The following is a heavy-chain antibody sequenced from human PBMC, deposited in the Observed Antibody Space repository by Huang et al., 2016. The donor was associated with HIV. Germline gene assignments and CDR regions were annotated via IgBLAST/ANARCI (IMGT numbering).Heavy chain of an antibody. D-gene: IGHD3-22*01. Sequence: QVQLVQSGAEVKKPGASVKVSCKASGYAFTSYYMHWVRQAPGQGLEGMGIINPSDGSTSYAQKFQGRVTTTRDTSTNTVFMELSSLRSEDTAVYYCARDRDFYESSGYWGFNYFDYWGQGTLVTVSS. CDR2: INPSDGST. V-gene: IGHV1-46*01. CDR3: ARDRDFYESSGYWGFNYFDY. J-gene: IGHJ4*02. CDR1: GYAFTSYY.